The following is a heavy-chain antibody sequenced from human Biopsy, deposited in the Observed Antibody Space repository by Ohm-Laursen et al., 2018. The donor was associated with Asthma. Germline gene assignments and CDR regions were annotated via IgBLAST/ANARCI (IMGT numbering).Heavy chain of an antibody. CDR2: ISVYNGNT. Sequence: SSVKVSCKTSGYTFNSAGITWVRQAPGQGLEWMGWISVYNGNTKVAQKLQDRVTMITDTSTSTAYMELRSLRSVATAVYFCARAVDYSHYYGIDVWGQGTTVTVS. D-gene: IGHD3-10*01. V-gene: IGHV1-18*01. CDR1: GYTFNSAG. CDR3: ARAVDYSHYYGIDV. J-gene: IGHJ6*02.